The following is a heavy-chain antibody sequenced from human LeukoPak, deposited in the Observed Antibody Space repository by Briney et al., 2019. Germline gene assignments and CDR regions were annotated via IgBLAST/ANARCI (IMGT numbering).Heavy chain of an antibody. Sequence: PGRSLRLSCAASKFTFSSYAMHWVRQAPGKGLEWVAVMSYDGSYKYYADSVKGRFTVSRDNSENTLYLQMDSLRLEDTAVYYCARGDSGNYYGYFDHWGQGTLVTVSS. CDR1: KFTFSSYA. CDR3: ARGDSGNYYGYFDH. D-gene: IGHD1-26*01. CDR2: MSYDGSYK. V-gene: IGHV3-30*04. J-gene: IGHJ4*02.